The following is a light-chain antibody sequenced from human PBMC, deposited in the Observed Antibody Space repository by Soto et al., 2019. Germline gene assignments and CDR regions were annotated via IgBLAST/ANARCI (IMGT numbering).Light chain of an antibody. CDR1: QSISSY. J-gene: IGKJ5*01. Sequence: DIQMTQSPSSLSASVGDRVTITCRASQSISSYLNWYQQKPGKAPKLLIYAASSLQSGVPSRFSGSGSGTDFTLTISSLQPEDFATYYCQQGYSNPPTFGQGTRLEIK. CDR2: AAS. CDR3: QQGYSNPPT. V-gene: IGKV1-39*01.